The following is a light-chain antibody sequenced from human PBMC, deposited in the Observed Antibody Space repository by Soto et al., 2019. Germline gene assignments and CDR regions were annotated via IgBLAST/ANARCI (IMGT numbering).Light chain of an antibody. J-gene: IGKJ3*01. CDR3: QKCNSAPFT. CDR1: QGISTS. V-gene: IGKV1-27*01. CDR2: AAS. Sequence: DIQMTQSPSSLSASVGDRVTITCRASQGISTSLAWYQQKPGKAPELLIYAASTLQSGVPSRFSGSGSGTDFTLTISSLQPEDVATYYCQKCNSAPFTFGPGTKVDIK.